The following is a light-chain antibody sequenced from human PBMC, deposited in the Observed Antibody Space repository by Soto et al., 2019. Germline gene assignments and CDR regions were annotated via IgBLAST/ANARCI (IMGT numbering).Light chain of an antibody. CDR3: QQRNIWPPVT. J-gene: IGKJ5*01. CDR1: QSVSSS. CDR2: DTS. Sequence: EIVVTQSPATLSVSPGERVTLSCRASQSVSSSLAWYQQRPGQAPRLLIYDTSTRAAGIAARFSGSGSGTEFTLTISSLQSEDFAVYYCQQRNIWPPVTFGQGTQLEIK. V-gene: IGKV3-15*01.